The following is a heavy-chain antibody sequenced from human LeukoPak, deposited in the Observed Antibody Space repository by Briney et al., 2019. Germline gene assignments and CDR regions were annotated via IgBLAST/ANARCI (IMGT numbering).Heavy chain of an antibody. D-gene: IGHD6-13*01. CDR3: ARAPRQDSSSWFLNY. CDR1: GFTFSNYA. V-gene: IGHV3-30-3*01. CDR2: ISYDGSNK. J-gene: IGHJ4*02. Sequence: GGSLSLSCAASGFTFSNYAMHWVRQAPGKGLEWVAVISYDGSNKYYADSVKGRFTISRDNSKNTLYLQMNSLRAEDTALYYCARAPRQDSSSWFLNYWGQGTLVTASS.